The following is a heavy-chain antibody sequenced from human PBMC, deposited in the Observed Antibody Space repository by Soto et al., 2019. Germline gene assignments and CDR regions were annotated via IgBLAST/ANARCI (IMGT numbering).Heavy chain of an antibody. CDR3: ARGRRTYYYGSGSYYKHDY. Sequence: SETLSLTCAVYGGSFSGYYWSWIRQPPGKGLEWIGEINHSGSTNYNPSLKSRVTISVDTSKNQFSLKLSSVTAADAAVYYCARGRRTYYYGSGSYYKHDYWGQGTLVTVSS. CDR1: GGSFSGYY. V-gene: IGHV4-34*01. D-gene: IGHD3-10*01. CDR2: INHSGST. J-gene: IGHJ4*02.